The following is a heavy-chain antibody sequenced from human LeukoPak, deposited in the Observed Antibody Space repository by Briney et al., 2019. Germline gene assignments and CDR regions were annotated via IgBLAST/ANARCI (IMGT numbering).Heavy chain of an antibody. CDR3: ARFRSGWYFDY. V-gene: IGHV3-48*02. CDR1: GFNFSTYS. CDR2: ISSSSSTI. D-gene: IGHD6-19*01. Sequence: QAGGSLRLSCTASGFNFSTYSINWVRQAPGKGLEWVSFISSSSSTIYYADSVKGRFTISRDNAKNSLYLQMNGLRDEDTAVYYCARFRSGWYFDYWGQGILVTVSS. J-gene: IGHJ4*02.